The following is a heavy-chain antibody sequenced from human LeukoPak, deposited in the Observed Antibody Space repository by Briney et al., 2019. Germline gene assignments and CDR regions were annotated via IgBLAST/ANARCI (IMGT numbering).Heavy chain of an antibody. CDR2: ISSGSEII. CDR3: ARNPAGIGDY. CDR1: EFTFSTYN. J-gene: IGHJ4*02. D-gene: IGHD1-1*01. Sequence: PGGSLRLSCVASEFTFSTYNMNWVRQAPGKGLEWVSFISSGSEIIYYADSVRGRFTVSRDNDKKSLYLQMNSLRDVDTAVYYCARNPAGIGDYLGQGTLVTVSS. V-gene: IGHV3-48*02.